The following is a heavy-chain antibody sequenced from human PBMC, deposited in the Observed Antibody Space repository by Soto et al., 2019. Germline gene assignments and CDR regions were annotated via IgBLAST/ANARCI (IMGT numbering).Heavy chain of an antibody. CDR2: MYNTGST. V-gene: IGHV4-59*01. Sequence: QVQLQESDPGLVKPSETLSLTCTVSGGSISSYYWSWIRQPPGKGLEWIGYMYNTGSTVYNPSLKSRVTMSVDTSKNQFSLKLNAVTAADTAVYYCARDLWGYCGTDCYPLDVWGQGTTVTVSS. CDR1: GGSISSYY. CDR3: ARDLWGYCGTDCYPLDV. D-gene: IGHD2-21*02. J-gene: IGHJ6*02.